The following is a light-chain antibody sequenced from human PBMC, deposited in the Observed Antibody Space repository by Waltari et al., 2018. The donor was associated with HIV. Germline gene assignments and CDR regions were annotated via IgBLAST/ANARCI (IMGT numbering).Light chain of an antibody. CDR3: ESADSTGSYYV. CDR1: ALAKQH. J-gene: IGLJ2*01. CDR2: AGT. Sequence: SYELTQPPSVSVPPDQTATITCSGDALAKQHSYWYQQKAGQAPVLVIFAGTERPSGIPERFSGTRSETTVTLTITGVQAEDEADYYCESADSTGSYYVFGRGTRLTVL. V-gene: IGLV3-25*03.